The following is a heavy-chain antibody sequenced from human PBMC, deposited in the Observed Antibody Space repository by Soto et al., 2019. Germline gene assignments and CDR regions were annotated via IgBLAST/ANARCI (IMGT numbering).Heavy chain of an antibody. V-gene: IGHV3-48*01. J-gene: IGHJ6*03. CDR2: ISSSSSTI. Sequence: VGSLRLCWAALGFNFSSYSMNCVRQAPGKGLEWVSYISSSSSTIYYADSVKGRFTISRDNAKNSLYLQMNSLRAEDTAVYYCARETGYSGYDYYYYYYMDVWGKGTTVTVSS. CDR3: ARETGYSGYDYYYYYYMDV. D-gene: IGHD5-12*01. CDR1: GFNFSSYS.